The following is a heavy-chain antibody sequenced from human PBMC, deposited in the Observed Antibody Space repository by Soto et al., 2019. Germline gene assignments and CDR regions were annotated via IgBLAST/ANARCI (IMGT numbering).Heavy chain of an antibody. V-gene: IGHV4-34*01. J-gene: IGHJ4*02. CDR2: INHSGST. CDR3: AREYGDYGVIDY. CDR1: GGSFSGYY. Sequence: QVQLQQWGAGLLKPSETLSLTCAVYGGSFSGYYWCWIRQPPGKGLEWIGEINHSGSTNYNPSLKSRVTISVDTSKNQFSLKLSSVTAADTAVYYCAREYGDYGVIDYWGQGTLVTVSS. D-gene: IGHD4-17*01.